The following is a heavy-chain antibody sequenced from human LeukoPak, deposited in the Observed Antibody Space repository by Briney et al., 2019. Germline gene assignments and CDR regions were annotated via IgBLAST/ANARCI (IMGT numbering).Heavy chain of an antibody. J-gene: IGHJ5*02. Sequence: SGTLSLTCTVSGDSINSLDLWSWVRQPPGKGLEWIGEMYLSGTTHSNPSVKSRVTISIDTSKNQFSLKLSSVTAADTAVYYCARHVSSIAARGSWFDPWGQGTLVTVSS. CDR1: GDSINSLDL. CDR2: MYLSGTT. CDR3: ARHVSSIAARGSWFDP. D-gene: IGHD6-6*01. V-gene: IGHV4-4*02.